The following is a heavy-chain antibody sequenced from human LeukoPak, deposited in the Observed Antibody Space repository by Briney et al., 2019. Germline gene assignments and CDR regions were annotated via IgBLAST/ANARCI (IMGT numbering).Heavy chain of an antibody. CDR2: IKSKTNGETV. Sequence: PGGSLRLSCAASGFTFSGAWMSWVRQAPGKGLEWVGRIKSKTNGETVDYGAPVKGRFNISRDDSKNTVFLQMNGLKTEDTAVYYCSTAYGGSGSDWGQGTLVTVSS. CDR1: GFTFSGAW. V-gene: IGHV3-15*01. D-gene: IGHD3-10*01. CDR3: STAYGGSGSD. J-gene: IGHJ4*02.